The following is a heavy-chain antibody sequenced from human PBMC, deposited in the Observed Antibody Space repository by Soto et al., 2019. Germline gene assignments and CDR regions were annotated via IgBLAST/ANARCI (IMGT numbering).Heavy chain of an antibody. CDR3: ATSRGGFDPSLFDY. Sequence: QVQLVQSGAAVKKPGASVKVSCKASGYTFTSYYMHWVRQAPGQGLEWMGIINPSGGSTSYAQKSHGRVTMTRDTSTSTGYLELSSLRSEATAVYYWATSRGGFDPSLFDYWGQGTLVTVSS. CDR2: INPSGGST. V-gene: IGHV1-46*01. J-gene: IGHJ4*02. D-gene: IGHD3-16*01. CDR1: GYTFTSYY.